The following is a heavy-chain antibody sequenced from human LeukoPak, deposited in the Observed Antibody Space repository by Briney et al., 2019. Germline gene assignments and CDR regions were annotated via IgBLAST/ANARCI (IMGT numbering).Heavy chain of an antibody. CDR2: ISSSSSYI. CDR3: ARDPDDYVWGSYRNGDY. Sequence: GGSLRLSCAASRFTFSSYSMNWVRQAPGKGLEWVSSISSSSSYIYYADSVKGRFTISRDNAKNSLYLQMNSLRAEDTAVYYCARDPDDYVWGSYRNGDYWGQGTLVTVSS. V-gene: IGHV3-21*01. CDR1: RFTFSSYS. D-gene: IGHD3-16*02. J-gene: IGHJ4*02.